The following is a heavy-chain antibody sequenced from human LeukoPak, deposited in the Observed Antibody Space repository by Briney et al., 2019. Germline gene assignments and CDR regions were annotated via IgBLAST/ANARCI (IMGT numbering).Heavy chain of an antibody. CDR1: GFTFSSYG. D-gene: IGHD2-2*02. Sequence: GGSLRLSCEASGFTFSSYGMHWVRQAPGKGLEWVAFIWYDGSNKYYADSVKGRFTISRDNSKNTLYLQMNSLRAEDTAVYYCARAPTDCSSTSCYTAFVEDNWFDPWGQGTLVTVSS. V-gene: IGHV3-33*01. J-gene: IGHJ5*02. CDR3: ARAPTDCSSTSCYTAFVEDNWFDP. CDR2: IWYDGSNK.